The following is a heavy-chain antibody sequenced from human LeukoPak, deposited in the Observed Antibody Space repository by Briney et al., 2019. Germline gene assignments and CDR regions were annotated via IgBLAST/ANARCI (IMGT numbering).Heavy chain of an antibody. CDR1: GESFKGYY. Sequence: SETLSLTCAVYGESFKGYYWNWIRQPPGKGLEWIGSIYYSGSTYYNLSLKSRGTISVDTSKLQFSLKLSSVTAVDTGVYCCARAMIVVVNLDYWGQGTLVIVSS. V-gene: IGHV4-34*11. CDR2: IYYSGST. D-gene: IGHD3-22*01. J-gene: IGHJ4*02. CDR3: ARAMIVVVNLDY.